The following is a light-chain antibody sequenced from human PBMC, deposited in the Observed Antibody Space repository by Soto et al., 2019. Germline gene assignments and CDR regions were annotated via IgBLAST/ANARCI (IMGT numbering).Light chain of an antibody. CDR1: SSDVGGYNY. V-gene: IGLV2-8*01. Sequence: QSALTQPPSASGSPGQSVTISCTGTSSDVGGYNYVSWYQQHPGKAPKLMIYEVSKRPSGVPDRFSGSKSGNTASLTVSGLQAEDEADYYRSSYAGSNKAVVFGGGTKLTVL. CDR2: EVS. J-gene: IGLJ2*01. CDR3: SSYAGSNKAVV.